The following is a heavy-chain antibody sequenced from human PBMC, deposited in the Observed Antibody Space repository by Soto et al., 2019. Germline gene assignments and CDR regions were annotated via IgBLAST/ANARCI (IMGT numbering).Heavy chain of an antibody. CDR3: VSYRGAFYFDH. J-gene: IGHJ4*02. Sequence: SETLSLTCTVSGGSMSSNYWSLIRQPPGKGLEWIGFVYYGGTNYNPSFESRVTMSVDTPKKQFSLELNSVTAADTAVYYCVSYRGAFYFDHWGQGALVTVSS. CDR2: VYYGGT. V-gene: IGHV4-59*01. CDR1: GGSMSSNY. D-gene: IGHD3-10*01.